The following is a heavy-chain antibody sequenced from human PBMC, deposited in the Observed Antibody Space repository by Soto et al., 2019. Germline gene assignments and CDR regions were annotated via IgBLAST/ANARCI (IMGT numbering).Heavy chain of an antibody. J-gene: IGHJ4*02. V-gene: IGHV4-31*03. D-gene: IGHD6-6*01. CDR2: IYYSGST. CDR3: ARDSRPVPFDY. Sequence: QVQLQESGPGLVKPSQTLSLTCTVSGGSISSGGYYWSWIRQHPGKGLEWIGYIYYSGSTYYNPSLQSRVTISVDTSKNQFSLKLSAVTAADTAVYYCARDSRPVPFDYWGQGTLVTVSS. CDR1: GGSISSGGYY.